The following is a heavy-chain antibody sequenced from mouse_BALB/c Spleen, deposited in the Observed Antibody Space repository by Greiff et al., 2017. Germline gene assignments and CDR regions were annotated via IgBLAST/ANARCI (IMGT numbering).Heavy chain of an antibody. Sequence: EVHLVESGGGLVQPGGSRKLSCAASGFTFSSFGMHWVRQAPEKGLEWVAYISSGSSTIYYADTVKGRFTISRDNPKNTLFLQMTSLRSEDTAMYYCARSGFYYDYDGAWFAYWGQGTLVTVSA. CDR1: GFTFSSFG. CDR2: ISSGSSTI. V-gene: IGHV5-17*02. CDR3: ARSGFYYDYDGAWFAY. J-gene: IGHJ3*01. D-gene: IGHD2-4*01.